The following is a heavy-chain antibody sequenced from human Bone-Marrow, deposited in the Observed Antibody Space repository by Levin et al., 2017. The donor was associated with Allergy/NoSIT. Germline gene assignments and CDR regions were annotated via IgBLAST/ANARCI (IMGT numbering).Heavy chain of an antibody. D-gene: IGHD7-27*01. CDR3: ARENWGSFDY. Sequence: GGSLRLSCAVSGFTFNMFPLSWVRQAPGKGLEWLSYISRTGENMYYADSVRGRFTISRDNAKSSLYLQMNSLRDEDTAVYYCARENWGSFDYWGQGTLVTVSS. J-gene: IGHJ4*02. CDR1: GFTFNMFP. V-gene: IGHV3-48*02. CDR2: ISRTGENM.